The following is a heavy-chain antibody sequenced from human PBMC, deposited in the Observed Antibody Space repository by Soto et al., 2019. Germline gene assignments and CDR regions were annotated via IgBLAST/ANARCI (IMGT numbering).Heavy chain of an antibody. CDR1: GYTFTAYG. J-gene: IGHJ5*02. Sequence: GASVKVSCKASGYTFTAYGIHWVRQVPGQRLEWMGWINTGNGHTKYSQKFQGRVTITRDTSARTAYMELNSLRSEDTAVYYCASRGYDFWSGLDPWGQGPLVTVSS. V-gene: IGHV1-3*04. D-gene: IGHD3-3*01. CDR2: INTGNGHT. CDR3: ASRGYDFWSGLDP.